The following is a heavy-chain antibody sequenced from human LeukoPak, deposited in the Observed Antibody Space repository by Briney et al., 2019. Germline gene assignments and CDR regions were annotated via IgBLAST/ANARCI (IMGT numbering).Heavy chain of an antibody. CDR3: ARHGGTYFLGAFDI. J-gene: IGHJ3*02. Sequence: SETLSLTCTVSGGSISSSSYYWGWIRQPPGKGLEWIGSIYYSGSTYYNPSLKSRVTISVDTSKNQFSLKLSSVTAADTAVYYCARHGGTYFLGAFDIWGQGTMVTVSS. D-gene: IGHD1-7*01. CDR2: IYYSGST. CDR1: GGSISSSSYY. V-gene: IGHV4-39*01.